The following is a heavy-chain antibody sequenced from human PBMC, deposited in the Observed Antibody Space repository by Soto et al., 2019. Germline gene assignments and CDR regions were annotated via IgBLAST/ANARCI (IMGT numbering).Heavy chain of an antibody. CDR3: ARSTYGEGYPHFFAY. CDR1: GGSIDDINSY. CDR2: IHNTGNT. Sequence: QVQLQESGPGLVMPSQTLSLTCAVSGGSIDDINSYWTWIRQSPGRSPEWIGYIHNTGNTFYSPSLKRRLAISIDRSKSQFSLKLSAVTAADTAIYYCARSTYGEGYPHFFAYWGQGTLVTVSS. V-gene: IGHV4-30-4*01. D-gene: IGHD3-16*02. J-gene: IGHJ4*02.